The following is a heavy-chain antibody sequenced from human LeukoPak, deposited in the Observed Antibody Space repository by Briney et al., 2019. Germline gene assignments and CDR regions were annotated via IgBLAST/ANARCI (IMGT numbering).Heavy chain of an antibody. J-gene: IGHJ4*02. D-gene: IGHD3-3*01. Sequence: SETLSLTCSVSGGSISSYCWSWIRQPPGKGLEWIGYIFYSGSTNYNPSLKSRVTVSVDTSKNQFSLKLSSVTAADTAVYYCVRSDDFWSGYYGYWGQGTLVTVSS. CDR1: GGSISSYC. V-gene: IGHV4-59*01. CDR3: VRSDDFWSGYYGY. CDR2: IFYSGST.